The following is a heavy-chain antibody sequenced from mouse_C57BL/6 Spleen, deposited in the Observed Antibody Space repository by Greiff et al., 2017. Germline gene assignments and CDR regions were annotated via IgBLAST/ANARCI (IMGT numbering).Heavy chain of an antibody. V-gene: IGHV1-64*01. CDR3: ARFDDYETWFAY. CDR1: GYTFTSYW. Sequence: QVQLKQPGAELVKPGASVKLSCKASGYTFTSYWMHWVKQRPGQGLEWIGMIHPNSGSTNYNEKFKSKATLTVDKSSSTAYMQLSSLTSEDSAVYYCARFDDYETWFAYWGQGTLVTVSA. CDR2: IHPNSGST. J-gene: IGHJ3*01. D-gene: IGHD2-4*01.